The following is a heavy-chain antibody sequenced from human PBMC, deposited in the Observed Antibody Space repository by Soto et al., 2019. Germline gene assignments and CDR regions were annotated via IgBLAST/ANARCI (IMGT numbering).Heavy chain of an antibody. D-gene: IGHD6-6*01. V-gene: IGHV3-30-3*01. Sequence: GGSLRLSCAASGFTFSSYAMHWVRQAPGKGLEWVAVISYDGSNKYYADSVKGRFTISRDNSKNTLYLQMNSLRAEDTAVYYCARDTAARPDYLDYWGRGTLVTVSS. CDR3: ARDTAARPDYLDY. CDR1: GFTFSSYA. CDR2: ISYDGSNK. J-gene: IGHJ4*02.